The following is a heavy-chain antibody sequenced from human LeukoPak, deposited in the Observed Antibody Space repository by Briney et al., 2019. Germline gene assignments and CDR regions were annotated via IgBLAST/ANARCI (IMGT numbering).Heavy chain of an antibody. CDR2: INHSGST. CDR1: GGSLSGYY. V-gene: IGHV4-34*01. CDR3: ARAKGGSSGYLRTFDY. Sequence: PSETLSLTCAVYGGSLSGYYWSWIRQPPGKGLEWIGEINHSGSTNYNPSLKSRVTISVDTSKNQFSLQLNSVTPDDTAVYYCARAKGGSSGYLRTFDYWGQGTLVTVSS. J-gene: IGHJ4*02. D-gene: IGHD3-22*01.